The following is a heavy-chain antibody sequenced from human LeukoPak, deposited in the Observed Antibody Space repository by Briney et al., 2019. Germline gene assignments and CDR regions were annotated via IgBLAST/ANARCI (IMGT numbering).Heavy chain of an antibody. Sequence: ASETVSCKASGYTFTSYGISWVRQAPGQGLEWMGWISAYNGNTKYAQKLQGRVTMTTDTSTSTAYMELRSLRSDDTAVYYCARAVLDFWCGYASLDYFDYWGQGTLVTVSS. CDR2: ISAYNGNT. J-gene: IGHJ4*02. CDR3: ARAVLDFWCGYASLDYFDY. CDR1: GYTFTSYG. V-gene: IGHV1-18*01. D-gene: IGHD3-3*01.